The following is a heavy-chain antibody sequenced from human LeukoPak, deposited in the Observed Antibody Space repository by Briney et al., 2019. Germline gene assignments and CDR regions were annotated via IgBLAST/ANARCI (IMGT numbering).Heavy chain of an antibody. CDR3: AKEKYYYDSSGYYWDY. Sequence: GGSLRLSCAASGFTFSSYAMSWVRQAPGKGLEWVSGISGSGASSYYADSVKGRFTISRDNTRNTLYLQMNSQRAEDTAVYYCAKEKYYYDSSGYYWDYWGQGTLVTVSS. CDR2: ISGSGASS. D-gene: IGHD3-22*01. CDR1: GFTFSSYA. V-gene: IGHV3-23*01. J-gene: IGHJ4*02.